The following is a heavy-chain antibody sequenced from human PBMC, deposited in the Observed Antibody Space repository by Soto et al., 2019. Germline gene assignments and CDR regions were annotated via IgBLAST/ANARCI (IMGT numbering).Heavy chain of an antibody. CDR3: ARDLKVAGTNSFYYYGMDV. CDR1: GVTFSNYT. D-gene: IGHD6-19*01. J-gene: IGHJ6*02. Sequence: PGGSLRLSYTDSGVTFSNYTMNWVRQAPGKGLEWVSSISRSSRNIYYADSVKGRFTISRDNAKNALYLQMNSLRAEDTAVYYCARDLKVAGTNSFYYYGMDVWGQGTTVTVSS. V-gene: IGHV3-21*01. CDR2: ISRSSRNI.